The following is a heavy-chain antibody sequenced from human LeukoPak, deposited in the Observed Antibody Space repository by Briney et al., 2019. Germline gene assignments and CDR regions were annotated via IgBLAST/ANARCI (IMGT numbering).Heavy chain of an antibody. J-gene: IGHJ3*02. Sequence: ASVKVSCKASGYTFTGYYIHWVRQAPGQGLEWMGWINPDNGVTNYAQKFQGRVTITADKSTSTAYMELSSLRSEDSAMYYCARGQQWLLHDAFDIWGQGTMVTVSS. CDR3: ARGQQWLLHDAFDI. V-gene: IGHV1-2*02. CDR1: GYTFTGYY. D-gene: IGHD6-19*01. CDR2: INPDNGVT.